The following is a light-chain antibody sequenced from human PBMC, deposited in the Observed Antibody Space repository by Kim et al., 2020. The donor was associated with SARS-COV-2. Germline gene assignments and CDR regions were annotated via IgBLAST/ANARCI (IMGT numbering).Light chain of an antibody. CDR2: NNN. CDR3: AAWDDSLSGYV. CDR1: SSNIGRNT. Sequence: QSVLTQPPSASGTPGQSVTISCSGSSSNIGRNTVNWYQQLPGTAPKLLIYNNNQRPSGVPDRFSDSKSGTSASLAISGLQSDDEADYYCAAWDDSLSGYVFGTGTKVTVL. V-gene: IGLV1-44*01. J-gene: IGLJ1*01.